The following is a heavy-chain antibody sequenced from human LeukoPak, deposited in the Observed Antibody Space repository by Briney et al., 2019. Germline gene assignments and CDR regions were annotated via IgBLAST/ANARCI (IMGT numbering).Heavy chain of an antibody. V-gene: IGHV1-46*01. Sequence: ASVKVSCKASGYTFTSYYMHWVRQAPGQGLEWMGIINPSGGSTSYAQKFQGRVTMTRDTSTSTVYMELSSLRSEDTAVYYCARGQVVTATSIAFDIWGQGTMVTVSS. CDR2: INPSGGST. J-gene: IGHJ3*02. CDR3: ARGQVVTATSIAFDI. CDR1: GYTFTSYY. D-gene: IGHD2-21*02.